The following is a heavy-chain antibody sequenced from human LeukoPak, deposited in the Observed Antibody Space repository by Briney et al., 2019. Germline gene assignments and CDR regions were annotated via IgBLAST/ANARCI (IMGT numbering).Heavy chain of an antibody. CDR2: IYHSGST. J-gene: IGHJ6*04. Sequence: SETLSLTCAVSGGSISSSNWWSWVRQPPGKGLEWIGEIYHSGSTNYNPSPKSRVTISVDKSKNQFSLKLSSVTAADTAVYYCARGYCSSTSCYYYGMDVWGKGTTVTVSS. V-gene: IGHV4-4*02. D-gene: IGHD2-2*01. CDR1: GGSISSSNW. CDR3: ARGYCSSTSCYYYGMDV.